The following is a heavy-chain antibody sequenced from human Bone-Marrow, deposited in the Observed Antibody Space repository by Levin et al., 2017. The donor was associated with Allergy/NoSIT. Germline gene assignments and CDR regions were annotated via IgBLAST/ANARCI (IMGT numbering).Heavy chain of an antibody. D-gene: IGHD6-19*01. CDR1: GFSFSTYT. J-gene: IGHJ4*02. V-gene: IGHV3-21*01. CDR3: ARDSPENSGWYCLDS. Sequence: GGSPRLSCAASGFSFSTYTMNWVRQAPGKGLEWVSSISPTGSFRYYADSVNGRFTVSRDDAKNSLYLQMTNLRAEDTAVYYCARDSPENSGWYCLDSWGQGTLVTVSS. CDR2: ISPTGSFR.